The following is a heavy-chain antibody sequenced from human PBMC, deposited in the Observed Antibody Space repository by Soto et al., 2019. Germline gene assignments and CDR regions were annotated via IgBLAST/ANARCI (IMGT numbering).Heavy chain of an antibody. CDR1: GGSISSRGYY. D-gene: IGHD6-13*01. V-gene: IGHV4-30-4*08. J-gene: IGHJ4*02. CDR3: ASRHSSPYFDF. Sequence: PSETLSLTCTVSGGSISSRGYYWGWIRQPPGKGLEWIGSIYYSGSTYYNPSLKSRVTISVDTSKNQFSLKLNSVTAADTAVYYCASRHSSPYFDFWGQGTLVPVSS. CDR2: IYYSGST.